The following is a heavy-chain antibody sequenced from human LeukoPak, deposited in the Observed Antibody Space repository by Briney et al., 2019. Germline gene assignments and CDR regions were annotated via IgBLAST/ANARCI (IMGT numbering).Heavy chain of an antibody. CDR3: ARSPDYSNYQGDWFDP. CDR1: SGSIRSYY. V-gene: IGHV4-59*01. CDR2: IYYSGGT. Sequence: PSETLSLTCTVSSGSIRSYYWSWIRQPPGKGLEWIGYIYYSGGTHYNPSLKSRVTMSVDTSKKEFSLKLTSVTAADTAVYYCARSPDYSNYQGDWFDPWGQGTLVTVSS. D-gene: IGHD4-11*01. J-gene: IGHJ5*02.